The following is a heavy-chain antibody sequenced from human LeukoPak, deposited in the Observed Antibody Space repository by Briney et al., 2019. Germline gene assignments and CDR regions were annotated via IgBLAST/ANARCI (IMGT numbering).Heavy chain of an antibody. J-gene: IGHJ4*02. CDR1: GFTFSSYA. D-gene: IGHD6-19*01. CDR2: ISGNGGST. V-gene: IGHV3-23*01. CDR3: AKGGGWLYYFDY. Sequence: PGGSLRLSCAASGFTFSSYAMSWVRQAPGKGLEWVSAISGNGGSTYYADSVKGRFTISRDNSKNTLYLQMNSLRDEDTAVYYCAKGGGWLYYFDYWGQGTLVTVSS.